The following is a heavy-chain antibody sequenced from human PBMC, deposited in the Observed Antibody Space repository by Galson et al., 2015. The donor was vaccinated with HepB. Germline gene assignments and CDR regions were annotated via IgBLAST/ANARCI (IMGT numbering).Heavy chain of an antibody. CDR3: ARRSGYSYGSDY. D-gene: IGHD5-18*01. CDR1: GGSISSGDYY. J-gene: IGHJ4*02. Sequence: TLSLTCTVSGGSISSGDYYWSWIRQPPGKGLEWIGCIYYSGSTYYNPSLKSRVTISVDTSENQFSLKLSSVTAADTAVYYCARRSGYSYGSDYWGQGTLVTVSS. CDR2: IYYSGST. V-gene: IGHV4-30-4*01.